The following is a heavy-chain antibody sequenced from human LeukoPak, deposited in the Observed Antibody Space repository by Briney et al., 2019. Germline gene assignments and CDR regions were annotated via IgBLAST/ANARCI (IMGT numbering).Heavy chain of an antibody. J-gene: IGHJ5*02. V-gene: IGHV1-24*01. D-gene: IGHD2-15*01. CDR2: FDPEDGET. Sequence: ASVKVSCKVSRYTLTELSMHWVRQAPGKGLEWMGGFDPEDGETIYAQKFQGRVTMTEDTSTDTAYMELSSLRSEDTAVYYRATFGLCSGGSCYWFDPWGQGTLVTVSS. CDR1: RYTLTELS. CDR3: ATFGLCSGGSCYWFDP.